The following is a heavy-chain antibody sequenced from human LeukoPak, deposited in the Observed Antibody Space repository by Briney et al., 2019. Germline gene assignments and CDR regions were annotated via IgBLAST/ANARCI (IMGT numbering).Heavy chain of an antibody. D-gene: IGHD3-10*01. CDR2: INPNSGGT. V-gene: IGHV1-2*02. J-gene: IGHJ4*02. Sequence: ASVKVSCKASGYTFTGYYMHWVRQAPGQGLEWMGWINPNSGGTNYAQKFQGSVTMTRDTSLSTAYMELSRLRPDDTAVYYCARDGEFGELFFNFDYWGQGTLVTVSS. CDR1: GYTFTGYY. CDR3: ARDGEFGELFFNFDY.